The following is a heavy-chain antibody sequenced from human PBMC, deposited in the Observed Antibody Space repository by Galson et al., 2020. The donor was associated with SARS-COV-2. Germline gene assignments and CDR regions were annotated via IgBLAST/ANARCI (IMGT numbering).Heavy chain of an antibody. D-gene: IGHD3-10*01. CDR2: IPFSRKA. CDR3: ATLDYFPSPQGTDL. J-gene: IGHJ5*02. CDR1: GGPINSSNYF. V-gene: IGHV4-39*02. Sequence: SETLSLTCAVSGGPINSSNYFWGWIRQPPAKGLESTGNIPFSRKAYYNPSLMSRVTISIDTSKNRFSLRLTSVTAADTAIYYCATLDYFPSPQGTDLWGRGTLVTVSS.